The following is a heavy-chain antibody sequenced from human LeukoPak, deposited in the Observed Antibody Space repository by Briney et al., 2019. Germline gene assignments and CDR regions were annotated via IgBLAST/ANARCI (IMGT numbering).Heavy chain of an antibody. CDR1: GYRFTNYW. V-gene: IGHV5-51*01. D-gene: IGHD2-21*02. J-gene: IGHJ4*02. CDR2: IYPGDSDI. Sequence: GESLKISCKGSGYRFTNYWIGWVRQMPGKGLELMGSIYPGDSDIRYSPSFQGQVTISADKSFTTAYLQWRSLKASDTAMYYCARRPSGDSAFYFDYWGQGTLVTVSS. CDR3: ARRPSGDSAFYFDY.